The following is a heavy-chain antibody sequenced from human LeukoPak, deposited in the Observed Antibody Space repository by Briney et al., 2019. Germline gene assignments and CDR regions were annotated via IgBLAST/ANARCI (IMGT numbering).Heavy chain of an antibody. Sequence: GGSLRLSCAASGFTFSTYEMNWVRQAPGKGLEWISYISSSGSTIYYADSVKGRFTIFRENAKNSLYLQMNSLRAEDTAVYYCVRDQGGAFYYDSSGFSGAFDIWGQGTVVIVSS. CDR3: VRDQGGAFYYDSSGFSGAFDI. CDR1: GFTFSTYE. V-gene: IGHV3-48*03. J-gene: IGHJ3*02. D-gene: IGHD3-22*01. CDR2: ISSSGSTI.